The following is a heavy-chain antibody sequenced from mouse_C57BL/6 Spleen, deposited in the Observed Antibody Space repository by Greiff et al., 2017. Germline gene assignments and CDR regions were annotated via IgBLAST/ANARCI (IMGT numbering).Heavy chain of an antibody. V-gene: IGHV3-6*01. Sequence: ESGPGLVKPSQSLSLTCSVTGYSITSGYYWNWIRQFPGNKLEWMGYISYDGSNNYNPSLKNRISISRDTSKNQFFLKLNSVTTEDTATXYCARNGNYGDFDVWGTGTTVTVSS. CDR2: ISYDGSN. CDR3: ARNGNYGDFDV. D-gene: IGHD1-1*01. CDR1: GYSITSGYY. J-gene: IGHJ1*03.